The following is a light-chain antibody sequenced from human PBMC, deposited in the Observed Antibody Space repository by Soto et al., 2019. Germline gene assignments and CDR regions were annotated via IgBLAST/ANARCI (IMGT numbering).Light chain of an antibody. CDR2: AAS. CDR3: QQADSFPLT. Sequence: DIQMTQSPSSVSASVGDRVTITCRASQGISSRLAWYQQKPGKAPNLLIYAASRLQSGVPSRFSGTGSVTDFTLTISSLQPEDFAIYYCQQADSFPLTFGGVTKVEVK. V-gene: IGKV1-12*01. CDR1: QGISSR. J-gene: IGKJ4*02.